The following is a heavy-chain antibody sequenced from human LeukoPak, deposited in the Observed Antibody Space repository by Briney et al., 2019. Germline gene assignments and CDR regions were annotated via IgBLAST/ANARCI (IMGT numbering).Heavy chain of an antibody. J-gene: IGHJ4*02. CDR3: ARQGSRLSLGGYGY. D-gene: IGHD2-21*01. CDR1: GYTFSSYY. Sequence: ASVKVSCKASGYTFSSYYIHWVRQAPGQGLEFMGMIDPRNDFTRSAPKFQGRITLTSDTSSTTIYMELTSLRYEDTAVYYCARQGSRLSLGGYGYLGRGTLVTVSS. V-gene: IGHV1-46*01. CDR2: IDPRNDFT.